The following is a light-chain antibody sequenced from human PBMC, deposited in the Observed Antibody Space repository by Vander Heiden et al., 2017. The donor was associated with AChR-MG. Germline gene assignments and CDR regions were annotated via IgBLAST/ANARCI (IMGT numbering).Light chain of an antibody. CDR3: QQLT. V-gene: IGKV3-20*01. J-gene: IGKJ4*01. Sequence: EIVLTQSPGTLSLSPGERATLSCRASQSVSSSFLAWYQQKPGQAPRLLIFGASSRAPGIPDRFSGSGSGTDFTLTISRLEPEDFAVYDCQQLTFGGGTKVE. CDR2: GAS. CDR1: QSVSSSF.